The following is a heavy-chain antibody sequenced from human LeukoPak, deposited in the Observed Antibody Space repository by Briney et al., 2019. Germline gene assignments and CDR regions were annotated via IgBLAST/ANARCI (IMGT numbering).Heavy chain of an antibody. Sequence: SETLSLTCAVYGGSFSGYYWSWIRHPPGKGLEWIGEINHSGSTNYNPSLKSRVTISVDTSKNQFSLKLSSVTAADTAVYYCARPLLDGYKDLDYWGQGTLVSVSS. CDR3: ARPLLDGYKDLDY. D-gene: IGHD5-24*01. CDR2: INHSGST. J-gene: IGHJ4*02. V-gene: IGHV4-34*01. CDR1: GGSFSGYY.